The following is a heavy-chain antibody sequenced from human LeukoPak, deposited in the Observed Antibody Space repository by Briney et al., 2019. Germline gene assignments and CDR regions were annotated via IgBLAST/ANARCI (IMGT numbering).Heavy chain of an antibody. Sequence: SETLSLTCAVYGGSFRGYYWSWIRQPPGKGLEWIGEINHSGSTNYNPSLKSRVTISVDTSKNQFSLKLSSVTAADTAVYYCASRYCGGDCSDYWGQGTLVTVSS. CDR1: GGSFRGYY. J-gene: IGHJ4*02. CDR2: INHSGST. CDR3: ASRYCGGDCSDY. V-gene: IGHV4-34*01. D-gene: IGHD2-21*02.